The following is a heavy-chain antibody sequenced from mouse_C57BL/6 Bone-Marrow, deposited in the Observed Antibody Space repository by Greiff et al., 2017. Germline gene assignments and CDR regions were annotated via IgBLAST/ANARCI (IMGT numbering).Heavy chain of an antibody. CDR3: ARHNGSSYGFAY. D-gene: IGHD1-1*01. J-gene: IGHJ3*01. CDR1: GFTFSDYY. CDR2: ISNGGGST. Sequence: EVNVVESGGGLVQPGGSLKLSCAASGFTFSDYYMYWVRQTPEKRLEWVAYISNGGGSTYYPDTVKGRFTISRDNAKNTLYLQMSRLKSEDTAMYYCARHNGSSYGFAYWGQGTLVTVSA. V-gene: IGHV5-12*01.